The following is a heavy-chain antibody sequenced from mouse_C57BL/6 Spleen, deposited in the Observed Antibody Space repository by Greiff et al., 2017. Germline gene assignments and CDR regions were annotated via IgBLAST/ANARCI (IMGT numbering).Heavy chain of an antibody. Sequence: EVQLVESGGGLVQPGGSLSLSCAASGFTFTDYYMSWVRQPPGKALEWLGFIRNKANGYTTEYSASVKGRFTISRDNSQSILSLQMNALRAEGSATYYCARYEGDPYFDYWGQGTTLTVSS. J-gene: IGHJ2*01. CDR2: IRNKANGYTT. V-gene: IGHV7-3*01. CDR1: GFTFTDYY. CDR3: ARYEGDPYFDY. D-gene: IGHD3-3*01.